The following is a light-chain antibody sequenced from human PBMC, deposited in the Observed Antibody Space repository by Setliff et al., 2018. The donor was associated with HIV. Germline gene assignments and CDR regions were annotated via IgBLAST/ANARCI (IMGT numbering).Light chain of an antibody. CDR1: KLGDKY. V-gene: IGLV3-1*01. Sequence: SYELTQPPSVSVSPGQTASIACSGDKLGDKYACWYQQKPGQSPVLVIYQDNKRPSGIPERFSGSNSGNTATLTISGTQALDEADYYCQAWDSSTAVDVFGTGTKVTV. CDR2: QDN. CDR3: QAWDSSTAVDV. J-gene: IGLJ1*01.